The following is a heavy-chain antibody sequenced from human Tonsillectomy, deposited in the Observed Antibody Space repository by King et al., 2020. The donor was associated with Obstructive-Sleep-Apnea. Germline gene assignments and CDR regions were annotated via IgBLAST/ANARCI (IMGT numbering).Heavy chain of an antibody. CDR3: SRIVVATTPSCAFDI. V-gene: IGHV3-53*04. D-gene: IGHD1-26*01. Sequence: QLVQSGGGLVQPGGSLRLSCAASGFTVSSNYMSWVRQAPGKGLEWVSVIYSGGSTYYADSVKGRFTISRHNSKNTLYLQMNSLRAEDTAVDYCSRIVVATTPSCAFDIWGQGTMVTVSS. CDR1: GFTVSSNY. CDR2: IYSGGST. J-gene: IGHJ3*02.